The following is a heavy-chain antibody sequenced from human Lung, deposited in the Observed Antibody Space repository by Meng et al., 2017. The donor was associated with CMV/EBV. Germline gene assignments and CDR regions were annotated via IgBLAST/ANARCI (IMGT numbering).Heavy chain of an antibody. CDR1: GYTFTDYY. CDR2: INPISGDT. V-gene: IGHV1-2*02. D-gene: IGHD4-17*01. J-gene: IGHJ6*02. Sequence: SVXVSXXASGYTFTDYYIHWVRQAPGQGLEWMGWINPISGDTNFAQKFPGRVTLTRDTSINTAYMELSGLKSDDTAVYYCAREQNNGDFYYYYYGLDVWGQGXTVTVSS. CDR3: AREQNNGDFYYYYYGLDV.